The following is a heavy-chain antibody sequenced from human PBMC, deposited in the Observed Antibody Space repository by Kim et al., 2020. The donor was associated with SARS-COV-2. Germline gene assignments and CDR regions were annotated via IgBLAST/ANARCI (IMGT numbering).Heavy chain of an antibody. J-gene: IGHJ4*02. CDR2: VNNNNNP. CDR1: GFTFSRRA. Sequence: GGSLRLSCVASGFTFSRRAMSWVRQVPGKGLEWIASVNNNNNPYYADSVKGRFIVSRDNTKDTFYLQMNSLRADDTALYYCAKDHPSSGWPTFDSWGQGTLVAVSS. D-gene: IGHD6-19*01. V-gene: IGHV3-23*05. CDR3: AKDHPSSGWPTFDS.